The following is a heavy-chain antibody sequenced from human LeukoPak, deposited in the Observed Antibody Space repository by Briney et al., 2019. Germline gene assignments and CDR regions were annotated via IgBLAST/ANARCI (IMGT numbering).Heavy chain of an antibody. Sequence: GGSLRLSCAASGFIFSSHGMNWVRQAPGKGLEWVSGVNPSGDITYYADSVKGRFTISRDNAKNSLYLQMNSLRAEDTAVYYCARDHYDILTGYYRPFDYWGQGTLVTVSS. CDR1: GFIFSSHG. CDR3: ARDHYDILTGYYRPFDY. CDR2: VNPSGDIT. J-gene: IGHJ4*02. D-gene: IGHD3-9*01. V-gene: IGHV3-48*04.